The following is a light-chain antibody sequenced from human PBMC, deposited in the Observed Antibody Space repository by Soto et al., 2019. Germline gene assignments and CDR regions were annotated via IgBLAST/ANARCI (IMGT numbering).Light chain of an antibody. CDR2: DAS. V-gene: IGKV1-5*01. Sequence: DIQMTQSPSTLSASVGDRFTITCRASQTISTWLAWYQQKPGKAPNLLIYDASSMDIGVPSRFSGSGSGTEFTLTISSLQPDDFATYYCQQYKGFWTFGQGTKVDIK. CDR1: QTISTW. CDR3: QQYKGFWT. J-gene: IGKJ1*01.